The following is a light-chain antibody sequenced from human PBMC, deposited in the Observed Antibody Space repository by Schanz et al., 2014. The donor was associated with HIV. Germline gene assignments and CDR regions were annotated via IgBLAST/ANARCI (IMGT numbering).Light chain of an antibody. CDR1: SSDVGTYDC. CDR2: AVS. J-gene: IGLJ1*01. Sequence: QSALTQPASVSGSPGQSITISCTGTSSDVGTYDCVSWYQQHPGKAPRLVIFAVSNRPSGVSNRFSGSKSGNTASLTISGLQAEDEADYYCSSYTSISTLVFGTGTKVTVL. CDR3: SSYTSISTLV. V-gene: IGLV2-14*01.